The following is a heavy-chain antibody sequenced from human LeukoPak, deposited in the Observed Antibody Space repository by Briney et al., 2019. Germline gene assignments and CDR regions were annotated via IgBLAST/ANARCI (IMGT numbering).Heavy chain of an antibody. J-gene: IGHJ4*02. V-gene: IGHV5-51*01. CDR3: AAARTARGYSSGGFDY. Sequence: GESLKISCKGSGYIFPTYWIGWVRQMPGKGLEWMGIIYPGDSDTGYSPSFQGHVTLSADKSIRTAYLQWSSLRASDTAMYYCAAARTARGYSSGGFDYWGQGTLVTVSS. CDR2: IYPGDSDT. D-gene: IGHD5-18*01. CDR1: GYIFPTYW.